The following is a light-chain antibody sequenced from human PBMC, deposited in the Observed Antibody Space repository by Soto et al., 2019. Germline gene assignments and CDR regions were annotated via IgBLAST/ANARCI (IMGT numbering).Light chain of an antibody. J-gene: IGKJ1*01. V-gene: IGKV3-15*01. CDR2: GAS. Sequence: EIVMTQSPATLSVSPGQRVTLSCRASQSVNTNLAWYQHKPGQAPRLLIYGASTRATGIPARFSGSGSGTEFTLTISSLQSEDFAVYYCQQYNNWTWTFGQGTKVDNK. CDR3: QQYNNWTWT. CDR1: QSVNTN.